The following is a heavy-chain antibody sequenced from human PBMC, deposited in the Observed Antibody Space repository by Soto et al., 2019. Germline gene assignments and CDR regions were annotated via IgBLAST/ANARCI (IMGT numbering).Heavy chain of an antibody. Sequence: EVQLVESGGDLVQPGRSLRLSCAASGFTFDDYAMQWVRQAPGKGLEWVSGISWNSGNKGYADSVKGRFTISRDNAKNFLYLEMNRLRAEDTALYYCAKEAGLVRFFDWLSNGLDVWGQGTAVTVS. J-gene: IGHJ6*02. CDR2: ISWNSGNK. CDR3: AKEAGLVRFFDWLSNGLDV. CDR1: GFTFDDYA. V-gene: IGHV3-9*01. D-gene: IGHD3-9*01.